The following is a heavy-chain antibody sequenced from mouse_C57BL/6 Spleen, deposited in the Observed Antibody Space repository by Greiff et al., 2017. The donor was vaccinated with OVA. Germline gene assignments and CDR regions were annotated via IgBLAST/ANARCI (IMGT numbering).Heavy chain of an antibody. Sequence: VQLQESGPELVKPGASVKISCKASGYSFTSYYIHWVKQRPGQGLEWIGWIYPGSGNTKYTEKFKGKATLTADTSSSTAYMQLSSLTSEDSAVYYCARSDGYYDAMDYWGQGTSVTVSS. CDR3: ARSDGYYDAMDY. CDR2: IYPGSGNT. D-gene: IGHD2-3*01. V-gene: IGHV1-66*01. J-gene: IGHJ4*01. CDR1: GYSFTSYY.